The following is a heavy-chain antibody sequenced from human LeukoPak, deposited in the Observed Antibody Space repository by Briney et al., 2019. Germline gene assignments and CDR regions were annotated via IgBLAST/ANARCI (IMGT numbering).Heavy chain of an antibody. D-gene: IGHD3-10*01. CDR3: AKDKGYYGSGRVPGWFDP. CDR2: ISGSGGST. Sequence: GGSLRLSCAASGFTFSSYAMSWVRQAPGKGLEWVSAISGSGGSTYYADSVKGRFTISRDNSKNTLYLQMNSLRAEDTAVYYCAKDKGYYGSGRVPGWFDPWGQGTLVTVSS. J-gene: IGHJ5*02. V-gene: IGHV3-23*01. CDR1: GFTFSSYA.